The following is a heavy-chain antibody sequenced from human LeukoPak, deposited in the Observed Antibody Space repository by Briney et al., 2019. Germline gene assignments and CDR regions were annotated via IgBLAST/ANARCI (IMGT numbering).Heavy chain of an antibody. J-gene: IGHJ6*03. Sequence: GGSLRLSCAASGFTVSSNYMSWVRQAPGKGLEWVSVIYSGGSTYYADSVKGRFTISRDNSKNTLNLQMNSLRAEDTAVYYCARVLAARRSWYYYYYMDVWGKGTTVTVSS. CDR3: ARVLAARRSWYYYYYMDV. CDR2: IYSGGST. V-gene: IGHV3-66*02. CDR1: GFTVSSNY. D-gene: IGHD6-6*01.